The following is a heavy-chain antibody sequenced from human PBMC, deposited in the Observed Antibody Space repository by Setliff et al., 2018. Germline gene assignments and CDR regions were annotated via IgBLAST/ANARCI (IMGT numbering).Heavy chain of an antibody. D-gene: IGHD2-21*01. CDR3: ARGGGSYRAGNSRPTYWFDP. J-gene: IGHJ5*02. CDR1: GYPFIEHY. V-gene: IGHV1-2*02. Sequence: ASVKVSCKTSGYPFIEHYVNWVRQAPGQGLEWMGWIRPDGGGTHYAQKFPGRVTMTRDTANSTVYMDLSSLTSDDTAIYYCARGGGSYRAGNSRPTYWFDPWGQGTLVTVSS. CDR2: IRPDGGGT.